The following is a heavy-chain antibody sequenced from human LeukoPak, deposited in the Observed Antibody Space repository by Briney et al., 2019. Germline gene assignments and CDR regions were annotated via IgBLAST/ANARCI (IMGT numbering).Heavy chain of an antibody. Sequence: SETLSLTCAVYGGSFSGYYWSWIRQPPGKGLEWIGEINHSGSTNYNPSLKSRVTISVDTSKNQFSLKLSSVTAADTAVYYCARGVLLWFGELADIWGQGTMVTVSS. J-gene: IGHJ3*02. V-gene: IGHV4-34*01. CDR2: INHSGST. CDR3: ARGVLLWFGELADI. D-gene: IGHD3-10*01. CDR1: GGSFSGYY.